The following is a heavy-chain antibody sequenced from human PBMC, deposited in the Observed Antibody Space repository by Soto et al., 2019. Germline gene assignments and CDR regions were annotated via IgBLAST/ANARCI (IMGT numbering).Heavy chain of an antibody. CDR1: GYTFSSYG. CDR3: ARGGYYDSSGSRNYHYYGMDV. V-gene: IGHV1-18*01. CDR2: ISPYDDDT. J-gene: IGHJ6*02. Sequence: QAQLVQSGPEVKKPGASVKVSCKASGYTFSSYGISWVRQAPGQGLEWLGWISPYDDDTKYAQNLQGRVRMTPDTSTRTVYMDLRSLRSDDTAIYYCARGGYYDSSGSRNYHYYGMDVWGQGTTVTVSS. D-gene: IGHD3-22*01.